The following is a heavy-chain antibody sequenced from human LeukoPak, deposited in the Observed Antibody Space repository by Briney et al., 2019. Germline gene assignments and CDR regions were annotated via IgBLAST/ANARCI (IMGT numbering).Heavy chain of an antibody. Sequence: SGTLSLTCTVSGDSVNSLDLWSWVRQPPGKGLEWIGEMYLSGTTHSNPSVKSRVTISIDKSKNQFFLNLSSVTAADTAVYYCAREVRYCSGGSCYHDAFDIWGQGTMVTVSS. CDR3: AREVRYCSGGSCYHDAFDI. D-gene: IGHD2-15*01. J-gene: IGHJ3*02. CDR2: MYLSGTT. V-gene: IGHV4-4*02. CDR1: GDSVNSLDL.